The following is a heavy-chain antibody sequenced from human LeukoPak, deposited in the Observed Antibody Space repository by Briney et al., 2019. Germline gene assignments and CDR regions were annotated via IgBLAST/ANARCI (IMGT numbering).Heavy chain of an antibody. D-gene: IGHD3-22*01. CDR2: IYYSGST. CDR1: GGFISSYY. V-gene: IGHV4-59*08. CDR3: ARAPYDSGGYYDYYFDY. Sequence: PSETLSLTCTVSGGFISSYYGSWIRQPPGKGLEWIGYIYYSGSTNYNPSLKSRVTISVDTSKNQFSLKLSPVTAADTAVYYCARAPYDSGGYYDYYFDYWGQGTLVTVSS. J-gene: IGHJ4*02.